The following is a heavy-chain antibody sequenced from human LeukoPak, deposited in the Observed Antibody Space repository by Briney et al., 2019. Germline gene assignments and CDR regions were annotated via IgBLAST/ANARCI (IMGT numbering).Heavy chain of an antibody. CDR2: IPYDGSNK. J-gene: IGHJ6*04. Sequence: GGSLRLSCAASGFTFSSYSIHWVRQAPGKGLEWVAVIPYDGSNKYYADSVKGRFTISRDNSKNTLYLQMNSLRAEDTAVYYCAREPFGGYQYYYYYYGMDVWGKGTTVTVSS. D-gene: IGHD3-16*01. V-gene: IGHV3-30*04. CDR1: GFTFSSYS. CDR3: AREPFGGYQYYYYYYGMDV.